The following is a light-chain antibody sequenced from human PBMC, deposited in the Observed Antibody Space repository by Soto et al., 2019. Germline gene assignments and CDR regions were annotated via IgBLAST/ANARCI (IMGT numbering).Light chain of an antibody. CDR3: QQYNSFPWT. J-gene: IGKJ1*01. CDR2: KAS. V-gene: IGKV1-5*03. CDR1: QNIYSW. Sequence: DIQMTQSPSTLSASVGDRVTITCRASQNIYSWLAWNQQKPGKAPKLLLYKASNLESGVPSRFSGSGSGTEFTLTISSLQPDDFATYYCQQYNSFPWTFGQGTKVENK.